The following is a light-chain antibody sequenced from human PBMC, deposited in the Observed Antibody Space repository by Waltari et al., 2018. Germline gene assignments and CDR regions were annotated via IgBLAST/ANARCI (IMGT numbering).Light chain of an antibody. Sequence: DIQMTQSPSSLPASVGDRVTITCRATQNINFYLNWYQQKPAKAPKLLIYSASSLQSGVPSRFSGDGSGTDFTLTISSLQPDDFTTYYCQQSYHTPWTFGQGTKVEIK. CDR2: SAS. CDR1: QNINFY. CDR3: QQSYHTPWT. J-gene: IGKJ1*01. V-gene: IGKV1-39*01.